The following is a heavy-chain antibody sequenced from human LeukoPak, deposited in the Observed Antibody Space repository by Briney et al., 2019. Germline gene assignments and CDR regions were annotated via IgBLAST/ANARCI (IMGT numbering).Heavy chain of an antibody. D-gene: IGHD1-1*01. CDR1: GGSISSYY. J-gene: IGHJ3*02. V-gene: IGHV4-59*01. Sequence: PSETLSLTCTVSGGSISSYYWSWIRQPPGKGLEWIGYIYYSGSTNYSPSLKSRVTISVDTSKNQFSLKLSSVTAADTAVYYCARGVRGGWGSARYELEAFDIWGQGTVVTVSS. CDR3: ARGVRGGWGSARYELEAFDI. CDR2: IYYSGST.